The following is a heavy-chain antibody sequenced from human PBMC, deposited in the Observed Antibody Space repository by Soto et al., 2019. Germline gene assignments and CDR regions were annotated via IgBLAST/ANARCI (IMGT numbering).Heavy chain of an antibody. D-gene: IGHD3-10*01. J-gene: IGHJ4*02. Sequence: GGSLRLSCAASGFTFSSYAMSWVRQAPGKGLEWVSAISGRSGSTYYADSVKGRFTISRDNAKNTLYLQMNSLRAEDTAVYYCAKQHYYASGSYYYFDYWGQGTLVTVSS. V-gene: IGHV3-23*01. CDR3: AKQHYYASGSYYYFDY. CDR2: ISGRSGST. CDR1: GFTFSSYA.